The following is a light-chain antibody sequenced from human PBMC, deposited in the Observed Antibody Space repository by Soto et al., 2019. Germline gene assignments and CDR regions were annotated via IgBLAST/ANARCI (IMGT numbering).Light chain of an antibody. CDR3: QQLVISPYT. CDR2: GAS. J-gene: IGKJ2*01. CDR1: QSLTNNE. V-gene: IGKV3-20*01. Sequence: DIVLTESPGTLFLSPGERATLSCRTSQSLTNNELAWYQQTLGQAPRLLISGASSRATGIPDRFSGSGSGTDFTRTISRLEPEDFAVYYCQQLVISPYTLGQGTKLDIK.